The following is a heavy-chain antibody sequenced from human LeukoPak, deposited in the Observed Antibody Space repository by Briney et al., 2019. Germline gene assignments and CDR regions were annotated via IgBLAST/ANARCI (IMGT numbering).Heavy chain of an antibody. CDR1: GFTFSSYA. CDR2: ISGSGGST. J-gene: IGHJ4*02. CDR3: ARDLLGGNNQLLSY. D-gene: IGHD2-2*01. V-gene: IGHV3-23*01. Sequence: GGSLRLSCAASGFTFSSYAMSWVRQAPGKGLEWVSAISGSGGSTYYADSVKGRFTISRDNSKNTLYLQMNSLRAEDTAVYYCARDLLGGNNQLLSYWGQGTLVTVSS.